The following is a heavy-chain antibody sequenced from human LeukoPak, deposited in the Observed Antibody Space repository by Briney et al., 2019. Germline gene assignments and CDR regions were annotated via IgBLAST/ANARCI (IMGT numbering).Heavy chain of an antibody. J-gene: IGHJ4*02. D-gene: IGHD5-18*01. CDR1: GGSISSSSYY. CDR3: ARGRRNTAMVRGPLGVFDY. V-gene: IGHV4-39*07. Sequence: SETLSLTCTVSGGSISSSSYYWGWIRQPPGKGLEWIGSIYYSGSTYYNPSLKSRVTISVDTSKNQFSLRLSSVTAADTAVYYCARGRRNTAMVRGPLGVFDYWGQGTLVTVSS. CDR2: IYYSGST.